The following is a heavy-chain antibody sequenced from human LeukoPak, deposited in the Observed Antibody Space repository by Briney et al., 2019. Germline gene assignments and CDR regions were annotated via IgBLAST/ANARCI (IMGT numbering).Heavy chain of an antibody. V-gene: IGHV3-64*01. J-gene: IGHJ3*02. CDR2: ISNNGGST. Sequence: PGGSLRLSCAASGFTFSAYTMQWVRQAPGKGLEYVSAISNNGGSTYYANSVKGRFTISRDNSKNTLYLQMGSLRAEDMAVYYCAREKGGFDIWGQGTMVTVSS. CDR3: AREKGGFDI. D-gene: IGHD2-15*01. CDR1: GFTFSAYT.